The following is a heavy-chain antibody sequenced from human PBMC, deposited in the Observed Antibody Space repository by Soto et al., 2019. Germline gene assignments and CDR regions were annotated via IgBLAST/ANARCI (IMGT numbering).Heavy chain of an antibody. CDR2: VNANGDTT. CDR3: AKWSYLDY. D-gene: IGHD3-3*01. Sequence: PXVSLRLSCAASGFSFSSFVMSWVRQAPGKGLEWVASVNANGDTTHYADAVKGRFTISRDNSKNILYLQMDSLRAEDTAVYYCAKWSYLDYWGQGTLVTVSS. J-gene: IGHJ4*02. CDR1: GFSFSSFV. V-gene: IGHV3-23*01.